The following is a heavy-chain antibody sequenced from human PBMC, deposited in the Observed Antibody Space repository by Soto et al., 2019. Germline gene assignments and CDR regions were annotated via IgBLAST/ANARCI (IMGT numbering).Heavy chain of an antibody. CDR2: FYCSGSP. J-gene: IGHJ4*02. V-gene: IGHV4-59*01. Sequence: SETLSLTCGVYGGYFHDDYWSWIRQSPGKGLEWIGDFYCSGSPHHNPSLKNRVSISEDRSKNEFSLKLSSVTAADTAIYYCAREFYYDSSGIGFDSWGQGTLVTVS. CDR3: AREFYYDSSGIGFDS. CDR1: GGYFHDDY. D-gene: IGHD3-22*01.